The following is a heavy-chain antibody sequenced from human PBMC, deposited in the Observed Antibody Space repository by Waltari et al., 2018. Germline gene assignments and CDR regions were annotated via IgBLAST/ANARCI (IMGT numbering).Heavy chain of an antibody. CDR1: GGSISSYY. V-gene: IGHV4-59*01. CDR3: ARDRGLQLVPDYYYMDV. J-gene: IGHJ6*03. D-gene: IGHD6-13*01. Sequence: QVQLQESGPGLVKPSETLSLTCTVSGGSISSYYWSWLRQPPGKGLEWIGYIYYSGSTNYNPSLKSRVTISVDTSKNQFSLKLSSVTAADTAVYYCARDRGLQLVPDYYYMDVWGKGTTVTVSS. CDR2: IYYSGST.